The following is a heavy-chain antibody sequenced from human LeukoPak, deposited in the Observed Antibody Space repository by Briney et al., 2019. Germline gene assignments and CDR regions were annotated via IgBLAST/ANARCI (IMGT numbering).Heavy chain of an antibody. J-gene: IGHJ4*02. CDR2: ISRSGEST. Sequence: GGSLRLPCAASGFTFSGFAMSWIRQAPGKGLEWVSSISRSGESTFYADSVRGRFTISRDNSKNTVSLQMESLRAEDTALYYCAKDYAVGSIDYWGQGTLVTVSS. D-gene: IGHD3-16*01. V-gene: IGHV3-23*01. CDR1: GFTFSGFA. CDR3: AKDYAVGSIDY.